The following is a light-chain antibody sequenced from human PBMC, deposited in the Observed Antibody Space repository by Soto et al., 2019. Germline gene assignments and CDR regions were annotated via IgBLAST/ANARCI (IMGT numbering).Light chain of an antibody. J-gene: IGLJ1*01. CDR2: EVS. Sequence: QSALTQPASVSGSPGQSITISCTGTSSDVGGYNYVSWYQHHPGKAPKLIIYEVSNRPSGASNRFSGSKSGNTASLTISGLQADDEADYYCSSYTRSSNVVFGSGTKVTV. CDR1: SSDVGGYNY. CDR3: SSYTRSSNVV. V-gene: IGLV2-14*01.